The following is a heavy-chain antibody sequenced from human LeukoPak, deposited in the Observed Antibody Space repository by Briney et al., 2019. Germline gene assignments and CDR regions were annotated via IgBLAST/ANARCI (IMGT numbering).Heavy chain of an antibody. CDR1: GGSISSGSYY. CDR2: IYISGST. V-gene: IGHV4-61*02. CDR3: AREGQPWLNWFDP. J-gene: IGHJ5*02. D-gene: IGHD5-18*01. Sequence: TLSLTCTVSGGSISSGSYYWSWIRQPAGKGLEWIGRIYISGSTNYNPSLKSRVTISVDTSKNQFSLKLSSVTAADTAVYYCAREGQPWLNWFDPWGQGTLVTVSS.